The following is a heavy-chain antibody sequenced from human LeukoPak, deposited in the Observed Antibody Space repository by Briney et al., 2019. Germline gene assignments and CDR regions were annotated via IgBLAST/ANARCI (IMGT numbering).Heavy chain of an antibody. J-gene: IGHJ4*02. CDR3: ARLGEASSGWFY. Sequence: ASVKVSCKASGYTFTSFAIHWVRQAPGQRLEWMGWIDAGNGNTKCSQNFQGKVTITRDTSATTAYMELSSLRSEDTAVYYCARLGEASSGWFYWGQGTLVTVSS. CDR2: IDAGNGNT. CDR1: GYTFTSFA. D-gene: IGHD6-19*01. V-gene: IGHV1-3*01.